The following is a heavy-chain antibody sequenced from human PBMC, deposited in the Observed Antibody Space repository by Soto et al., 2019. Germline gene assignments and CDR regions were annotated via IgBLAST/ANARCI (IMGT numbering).Heavy chain of an antibody. CDR3: ARVKAAAGRGAFDI. J-gene: IGHJ3*02. CDR2: IWYDGSNK. D-gene: IGHD6-13*01. V-gene: IGHV3-33*01. CDR1: GFTFSSYG. Sequence: GGSLRLSCAASGFTFSSYGMHWVRQAPGKGLEWVAVIWYDGSNKYYADSVKGRFTISRDNSKNTLYLQMNSLRAEDTAVYYCARVKAAAGRGAFDIWGQGTMVTVSS.